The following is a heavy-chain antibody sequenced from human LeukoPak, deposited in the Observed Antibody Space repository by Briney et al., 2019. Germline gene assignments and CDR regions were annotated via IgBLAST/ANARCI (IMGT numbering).Heavy chain of an antibody. CDR3: ARDGGVGAKGAFDI. Sequence: SGGSLRLSCAASGFTFSGYWMHWVRQAPGKGLVWVSRIDYDGSSTIYADSVTGRFTLSRDNAKNTLYLQMNSLRAEDTAVYYCARDGGVGAKGAFDIWGQGTLVTVSS. CDR1: GFTFSGYW. V-gene: IGHV3-74*01. J-gene: IGHJ3*02. CDR2: IDYDGSST. D-gene: IGHD1-26*01.